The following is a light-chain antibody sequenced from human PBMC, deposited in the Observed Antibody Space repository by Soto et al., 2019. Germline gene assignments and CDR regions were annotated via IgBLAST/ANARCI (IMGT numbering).Light chain of an antibody. CDR2: AAS. CDR1: QDISSY. CDR3: QQRSNWPT. Sequence: IQLTQSPSSLSAAVGDRVTITCRASQDISSYLAWYQQKPGIAPKLLLYAASTLQSGVPSRFSGSGSGTDFTLTISSLQPEDFATYYCQQRSNWPTFGQGTRLEIK. J-gene: IGKJ5*01. V-gene: IGKV1-9*01.